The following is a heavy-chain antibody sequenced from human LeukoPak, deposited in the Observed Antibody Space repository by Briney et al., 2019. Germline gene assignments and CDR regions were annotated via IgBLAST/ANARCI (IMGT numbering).Heavy chain of an antibody. Sequence: GGSLRLSCAASGFTFSNFVMHWVRQAPGKGPEWLALIWYDGSYKYYADSVKGRFSIFRDNSKNTLYLQMSSLRAEDTAIYFCARDNTYYDISTGYFPEYYFDYWGHGALVTVSS. D-gene: IGHD3-9*01. CDR3: ARDNTYYDISTGYFPEYYFDY. CDR1: GFTFSNFV. CDR2: IWYDGSYK. J-gene: IGHJ4*01. V-gene: IGHV3-33*01.